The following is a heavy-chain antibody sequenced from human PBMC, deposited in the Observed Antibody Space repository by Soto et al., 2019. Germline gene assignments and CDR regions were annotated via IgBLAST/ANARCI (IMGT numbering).Heavy chain of an antibody. D-gene: IGHD2-15*01. J-gene: IGHJ6*03. CDR3: AKDLGYCSGGSCYPYYMDV. V-gene: IGHV3-9*01. CDR1: GFTFDDYA. Sequence: EVQLVESGGGLVQPGRSLRLSCAASGFTFDDYAMHWVRQAPGKGLEWVSGISWNSGSIGYADSVKGRFTISRDNAKNSLYLQMNSLRADDTALYYCAKDLGYCSGGSCYPYYMDVWGKGTTVTVSS. CDR2: ISWNSGSI.